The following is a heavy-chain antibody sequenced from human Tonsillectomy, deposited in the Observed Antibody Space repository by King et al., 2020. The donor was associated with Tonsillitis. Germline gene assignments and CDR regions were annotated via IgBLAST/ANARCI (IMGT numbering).Heavy chain of an antibody. J-gene: IGHJ6*02. CDR2: INNDGSST. V-gene: IGHV3-74*01. D-gene: IGHD3-22*01. CDR3: ARGYYGGSGYVWGRSDYSYGLDV. Sequence: VQLVESGGGLVQPGGSLRLSCAASAFTFSTYWMHWVRQAPGKGLVWVSRINNDGSSTIYADSVKGRFTISRDKATNTPYLQINSLRAEDTAVYYCARGYYGGSGYVWGRSDYSYGLDVWGQGTTVTVSS. CDR1: AFTFSTYW.